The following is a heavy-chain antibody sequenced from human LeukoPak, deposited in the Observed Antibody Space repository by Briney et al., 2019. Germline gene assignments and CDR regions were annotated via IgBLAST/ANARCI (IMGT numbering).Heavy chain of an antibody. CDR3: ASCHHYYDSGGYEI. CDR2: INSDGSST. Sequence: GGSLRLSCAASGFTFSSYWMHRVRQAPGKGLVWVSRINSDGSSTSYADSVKGRFTISRDNAKNTLYLQMNSLRAEDTAVYYCASCHHYYDSGGYEIWGQGTLVTVSS. J-gene: IGHJ4*02. CDR1: GFTFSSYW. V-gene: IGHV3-74*01. D-gene: IGHD3-22*01.